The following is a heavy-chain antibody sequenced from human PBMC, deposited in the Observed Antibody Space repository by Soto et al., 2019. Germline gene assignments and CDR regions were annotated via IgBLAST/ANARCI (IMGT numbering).Heavy chain of an antibody. CDR2: ISGSGGST. Sequence: GGSLRLSCAASGFTFSSYAMSWVRQAPGKGLEWVSAISGSGGSTYYADSVKGRFTISRDNSKNTLYLQMNSLRAEDTAVYYCANDPLKYCSGGSCYSRWGQGTLVTVSS. V-gene: IGHV3-23*01. CDR3: ANDPLKYCSGGSCYSR. D-gene: IGHD2-15*01. CDR1: GFTFSSYA. J-gene: IGHJ4*02.